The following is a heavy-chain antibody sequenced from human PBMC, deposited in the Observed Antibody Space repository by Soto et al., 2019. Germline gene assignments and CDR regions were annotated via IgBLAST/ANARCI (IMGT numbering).Heavy chain of an antibody. D-gene: IGHD3-10*01. Sequence: SETLSLTCTVSGGSISSSSYYWGWIRQPPGKGLEWIGSIYYSGSTYYNPSLKSRVTISVDTSKNQFSLKLSSVTAADTAVYYCARLHLLLWFGETVDSRGAFDIWGQGTMVTVSS. CDR3: ARLHLLLWFGETVDSRGAFDI. J-gene: IGHJ3*02. CDR1: GGSISSSSYY. V-gene: IGHV4-39*01. CDR2: IYYSGST.